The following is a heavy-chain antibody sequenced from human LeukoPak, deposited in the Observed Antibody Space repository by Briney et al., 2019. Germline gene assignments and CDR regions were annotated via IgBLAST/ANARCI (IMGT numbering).Heavy chain of an antibody. D-gene: IGHD2-21*02. CDR3: ARPSFVTATTNWFDP. V-gene: IGHV1-2*02. Sequence: ASVKVSFKASGYTFTGYYMHWVRQAPGQGLEWMGWINPNSGGTKYAQKFQGRVTMTRDTSISTAYMELSRLRSDDTAVYYCARPSFVTATTNWFDPWGQGTLVTVSS. J-gene: IGHJ5*02. CDR2: INPNSGGT. CDR1: GYTFTGYY.